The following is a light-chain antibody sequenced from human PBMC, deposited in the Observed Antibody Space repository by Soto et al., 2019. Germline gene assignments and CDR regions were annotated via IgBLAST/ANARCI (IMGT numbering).Light chain of an antibody. CDR3: QHLYVYPRT. CDR2: SAS. V-gene: IGKV1-9*01. J-gene: IGKJ1*01. Sequence: DIQLTQSPSFLSASVGDRVTITCRASQAIRNYLAWYQQKPGQAPKLLIYSASTLESGVPSRFSGSGSGTEFTLTISSLQPEDFATYYCQHLYVYPRTFGQGTKVDIK. CDR1: QAIRNY.